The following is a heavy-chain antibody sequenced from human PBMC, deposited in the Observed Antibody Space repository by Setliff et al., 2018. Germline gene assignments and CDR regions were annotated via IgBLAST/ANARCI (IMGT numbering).Heavy chain of an antibody. V-gene: IGHV4-59*01. Sequence: SETLSLTSTVSNRSIDSYYWSWVRQPPGKGLQWIGYIYDNANINYNPSLKSRLSISVDTSKRQFFLTLSSVTPADTAVYYCARVTGDRASDIWGQGTMVTVSS. J-gene: IGHJ3*02. CDR3: ARVTGDRASDI. CDR2: IYDNANI. D-gene: IGHD7-27*01. CDR1: NRSIDSYY.